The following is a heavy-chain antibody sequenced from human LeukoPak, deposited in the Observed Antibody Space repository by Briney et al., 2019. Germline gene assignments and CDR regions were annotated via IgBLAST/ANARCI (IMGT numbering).Heavy chain of an antibody. Sequence: SETLSLTCTVSGGSISSGDFYWSCVRQPPGKGLEWIGYMYNSVTAYYNSSLKRRVTIPPDTSKNQISLMLSSVTAADAAVYFCARAKGGTYLDRRVFDYWGQGTLVTVSS. CDR1: GGSISSGDFY. J-gene: IGHJ4*02. CDR2: MYNSVTA. D-gene: IGHD1-26*01. V-gene: IGHV4-30-4*01. CDR3: ARAKGGTYLDRRVFDY.